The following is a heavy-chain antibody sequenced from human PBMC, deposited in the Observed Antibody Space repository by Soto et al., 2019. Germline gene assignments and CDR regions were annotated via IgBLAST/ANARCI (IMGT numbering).Heavy chain of an antibody. J-gene: IGHJ6*02. V-gene: IGHV1-69*06. CDR3: ARDRRGGYCSGGSCSYYNGMDV. D-gene: IGHD2-15*01. Sequence: SVKVSCKAAGGTFSSYAISWVRQAPGQGLEWMGGIIPIFGTANYAQKFQGRVTITADKSTSTAYMELSSLRSEDTAVYYCARDRRGGYCSGGSCSYYNGMDVWGQGTRVTVSS. CDR1: GGTFSSYA. CDR2: IIPIFGTA.